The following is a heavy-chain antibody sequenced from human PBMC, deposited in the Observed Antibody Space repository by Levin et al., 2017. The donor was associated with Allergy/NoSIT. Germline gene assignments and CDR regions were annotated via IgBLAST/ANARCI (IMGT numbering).Heavy chain of an antibody. CDR2: ISYDGSNK. CDR3: AKLPEPAKKGQLGDY. V-gene: IGHV3-30*18. Sequence: PGGSLRLSCAASGFTFSSYGMHWVRQAPGKGLEWVAVISYDGSNKYYADSVKGRFTISRDNSKNTLYLQMNSLRAEDTAVYYCAKLPEPAKKGQLGDYWGQGTLVTVSS. D-gene: IGHD6-6*01. CDR1: GFTFSSYG. J-gene: IGHJ4*02.